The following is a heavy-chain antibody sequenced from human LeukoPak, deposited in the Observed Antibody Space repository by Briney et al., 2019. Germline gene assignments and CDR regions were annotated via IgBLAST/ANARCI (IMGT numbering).Heavy chain of an antibody. V-gene: IGHV3-11*06. J-gene: IGHJ4*02. CDR3: ARGYSYGSGSFPYFDY. CDR1: GFTFSDYY. D-gene: IGHD3-10*01. CDR2: ISGRGSDP. Sequence: GGSLRLSCAASGFTFSDYYMSWIRQAPGKGLEYISYISGRGSDPKYADSVRGRFTISRDNAKISLYLQMNSLRAENTAVYYCARGYSYGSGSFPYFDYWGQGTLVTVSS.